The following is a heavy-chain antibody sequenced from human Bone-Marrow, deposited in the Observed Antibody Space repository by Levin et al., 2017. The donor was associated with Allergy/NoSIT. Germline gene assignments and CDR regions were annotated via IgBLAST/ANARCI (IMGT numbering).Heavy chain of an antibody. V-gene: IGHV3-23*01. D-gene: IGHD5-18*01. J-gene: IGHJ4*02. CDR3: AKYRGGYSDGYYFDY. Sequence: PGGSLRLSCAASGFTFSSYAMSWVRQAPGKGLEWVSAISGSGGSTYYADSVKGRFTISRDNSKNTLYLQMNSLRAEDTAVYYCAKYRGGYSDGYYFDYWGQGTLVTVSS. CDR2: ISGSGGST. CDR1: GFTFSSYA.